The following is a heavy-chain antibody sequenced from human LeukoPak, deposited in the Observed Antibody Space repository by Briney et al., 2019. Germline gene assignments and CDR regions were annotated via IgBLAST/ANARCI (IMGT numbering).Heavy chain of an antibody. CDR2: IYPGDSDT. Sequence: GESLKISCKGSGYSFTSYWIGWVRQMPGKGLEWMGIIYPGDSDTRYSPSFQGQVTISADKSISTAYLQWSSLKASDTAMYYCARRDHYYDSSGYPPDYWGQGTLVTVSS. V-gene: IGHV5-51*01. CDR1: GYSFTSYW. D-gene: IGHD3-22*01. CDR3: ARRDHYYDSSGYPPDY. J-gene: IGHJ4*02.